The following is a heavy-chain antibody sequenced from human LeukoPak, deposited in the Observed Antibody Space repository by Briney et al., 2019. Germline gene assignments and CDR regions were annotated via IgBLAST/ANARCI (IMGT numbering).Heavy chain of an antibody. CDR2: IKQDGSEK. D-gene: IGHD5-18*01. V-gene: IGHV3-7*01. CDR3: ARVGGYSYGYPYYYGMDV. CDR1: GFTFSSYW. Sequence: GGSLRLSCAASGFTFSSYWMSWVRQAPGKGLEWVANIKQDGSEKYYVDSVRGRFTISRDNAKNSLYLQMNSLRAEGTAVYYCARVGGYSYGYPYYYGMDVWGQGTTVTVSS. J-gene: IGHJ6*02.